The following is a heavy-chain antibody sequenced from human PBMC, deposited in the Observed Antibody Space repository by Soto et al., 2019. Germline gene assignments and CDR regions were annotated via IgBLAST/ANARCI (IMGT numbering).Heavy chain of an antibody. CDR3: VKGGWGDRFDY. J-gene: IGHJ4*02. D-gene: IGHD2-21*02. V-gene: IGHV3-23*01. CDR2: ISGSGSST. CDR1: GFTFSRYA. Sequence: EVQLLESGGGLVQPGGSLRLSCAVSGFTFSRYAMTWVRQAPGKGPEWVSGISGSGSSTYYADSVKGRFTISRDNSKNTLYLQMNSRRVEDTAVYYCVKGGWGDRFDYWGQGTLVTVSS.